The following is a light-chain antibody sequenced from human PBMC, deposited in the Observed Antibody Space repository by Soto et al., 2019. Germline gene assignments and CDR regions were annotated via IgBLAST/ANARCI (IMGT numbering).Light chain of an antibody. CDR1: QSLSSW. CDR3: QQYLSYPIT. J-gene: IGKJ5*01. V-gene: IGKV1-5*03. Sequence: DIQMTQSPSTLSASVGDRVTITCRASQSLSSWLAWYQQKPGKAPKSLIYKASSLESGVPSRFSGSGSGTEFTLTTSSLQPDDFAPYYCQQYLSYPITFGQGTRLEIK. CDR2: KAS.